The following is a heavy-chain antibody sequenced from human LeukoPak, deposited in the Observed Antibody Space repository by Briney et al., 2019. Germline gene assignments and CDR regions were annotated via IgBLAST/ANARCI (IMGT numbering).Heavy chain of an antibody. J-gene: IGHJ4*02. Sequence: GGALRLSCAPSVFTFSPYTMNCVRQAPGRGVECVSYISGPSDTIDYADSVKGRFTISRDNAKNSLYLQMNSLGAEETAVYYCARDLGRDRYFDYWGQGTLVTVSS. D-gene: IGHD5-24*01. CDR1: VFTFSPYT. V-gene: IGHV3-48*04. CDR3: ARDLGRDRYFDY. CDR2: ISGPSDTI.